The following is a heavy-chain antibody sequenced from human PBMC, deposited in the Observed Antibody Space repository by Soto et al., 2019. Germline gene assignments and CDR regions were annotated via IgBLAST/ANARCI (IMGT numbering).Heavy chain of an antibody. D-gene: IGHD7-27*01. CDR3: AKDGSQKDGDGNWLDS. J-gene: IGHJ5*01. Sequence: EVQLVESGGDVVQPGGSLRLSCAASGFTFEDYTIHWVGQAPGKGLEWVSLISWDGGSTYFADSVKGRFTISRDNSKNSLSLQMNSLKTEDTAFYYCAKDGSQKDGDGNWLDSWGQGTLVTVSS. CDR1: GFTFEDYT. V-gene: IGHV3-43*01. CDR2: ISWDGGST.